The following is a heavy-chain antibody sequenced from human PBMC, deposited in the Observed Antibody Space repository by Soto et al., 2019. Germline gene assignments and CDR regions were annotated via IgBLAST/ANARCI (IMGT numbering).Heavy chain of an antibody. CDR1: GYTFTSYG. CDR2: ISAYNGNT. J-gene: IGHJ4*02. V-gene: IGHV1-18*01. D-gene: IGHD3-3*01. Sequence: QVQLVQSGAEVKKPGASVKVSCKASGYTFTSYGISWVRQAPGQGLEWMGWISAYNGNTNYAQKLPGRVTRTADTATSTADMELRSLRSDDTAVYYCARDGIDYDFWSGYQPFDYWGQGTLVTVSS. CDR3: ARDGIDYDFWSGYQPFDY.